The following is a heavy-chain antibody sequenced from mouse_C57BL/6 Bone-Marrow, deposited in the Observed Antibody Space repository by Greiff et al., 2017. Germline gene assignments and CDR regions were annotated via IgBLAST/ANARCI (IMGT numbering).Heavy chain of an antibody. CDR2: FYPGSGSI. J-gene: IGHJ4*01. Sequence: QVQLQQSGAELVKPGASVKLSCKASGYTFTEYTIHWVKQRSGQGLEWIGWFYPGSGSIKYNEKFKDKATLTADKYSSTVYMELSRLTSDDAAVYFCARHVAPVYYGRRRGAMDYWGQGTSVTVAS. CDR3: ARHVAPVYYGRRRGAMDY. CDR1: GYTFTEYT. V-gene: IGHV1-62-2*01. D-gene: IGHD2-1*01.